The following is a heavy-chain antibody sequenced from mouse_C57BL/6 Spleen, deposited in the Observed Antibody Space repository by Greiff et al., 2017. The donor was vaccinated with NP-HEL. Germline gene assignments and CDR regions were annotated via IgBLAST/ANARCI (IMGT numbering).Heavy chain of an antibody. J-gene: IGHJ3*01. CDR2: IYPGSGST. D-gene: IGHD1-1*02. V-gene: IGHV1-55*01. CDR1: GYTFTSYW. Sequence: QVQLQQPGAELVKPGASVKMSCKASGYTFTSYWITWVKQRPGQGLEWIGDIYPGSGSTNYNEKFKSKATLTVDTSSSTAYMQLSSLTSEDSAVYYCARNGSYEAWFAYWGQGTLVTVSA. CDR3: ARNGSYEAWFAY.